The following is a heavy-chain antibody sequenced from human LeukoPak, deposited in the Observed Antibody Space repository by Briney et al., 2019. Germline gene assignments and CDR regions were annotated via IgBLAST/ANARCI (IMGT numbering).Heavy chain of an antibody. CDR2: IYYSGST. Sequence: PSETLSLTCTVSGGSLSNYYWSWIRQPPGKGLEWIGYIYYSGSTNYNPSLKSRVTISVDTSKNQFSLKLSSVTAADTAVYYCARGGYCSSTSCYAYYYYGMDVWGQGTTVTVSS. CDR3: ARGGYCSSTSCYAYYYYGMDV. CDR1: GGSLSNYY. D-gene: IGHD2-2*01. J-gene: IGHJ6*02. V-gene: IGHV4-59*01.